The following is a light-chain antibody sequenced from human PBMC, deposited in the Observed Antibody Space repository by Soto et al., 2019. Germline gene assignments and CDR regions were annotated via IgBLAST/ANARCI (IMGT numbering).Light chain of an antibody. CDR3: QSYDNSLSGFYV. CDR1: SSNIGAGYD. J-gene: IGLJ1*01. V-gene: IGLV1-40*01. CDR2: GNN. Sequence: QSVLTQPPSVSGAPGQRVTISCTGSSSNIGAGYDVHWYQQLPGTAPKLLIYGNNNRPSGVPVRFSGSKSGTSASLAITGLQAEDEADYYCQSYDNSLSGFYVFGTGTKVTV.